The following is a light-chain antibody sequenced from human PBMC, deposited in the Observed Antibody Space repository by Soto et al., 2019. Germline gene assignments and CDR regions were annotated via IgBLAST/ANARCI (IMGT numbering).Light chain of an antibody. CDR1: SSNIGNNP. V-gene: IGLV1-44*01. Sequence: QSVLTQPPSASGTPGQRVTISCSGSSSNIGNNPVNWYQQLPGTAPKLLIYSNSHRPSGVPDRFSGSKSGTSAYLAISGLLSEDEAAYHCAFWDDSLTGSWVFGRGTKLTVL. CDR2: SNS. CDR3: AFWDDSLTGSWV. J-gene: IGLJ3*02.